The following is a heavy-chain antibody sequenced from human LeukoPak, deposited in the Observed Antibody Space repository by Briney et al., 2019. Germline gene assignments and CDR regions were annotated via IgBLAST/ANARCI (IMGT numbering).Heavy chain of an antibody. Sequence: PSETLSLTCTVSGGSISSSSYYWGWIRQPPGKGLEWIGSIYYSGSTYYNPSLKSRVTISVDTSKNQFSLKLSSVTAADTAVYYCATGGEDVDYWGQGTLVTVSS. J-gene: IGHJ4*02. CDR2: IYYSGST. D-gene: IGHD2-21*01. CDR1: GGSISSSSYY. CDR3: ATGGEDVDY. V-gene: IGHV4-39*07.